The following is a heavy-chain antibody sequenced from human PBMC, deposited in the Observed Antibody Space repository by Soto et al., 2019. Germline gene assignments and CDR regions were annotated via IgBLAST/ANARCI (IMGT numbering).Heavy chain of an antibody. CDR1: GLSVSSNY. D-gene: IGHD2-2*01. J-gene: IGHJ5*02. CDR2: IYADGTT. V-gene: IGHV3-53*04. Sequence: GGSLRLSCVFSGLSVSSNYMSWVRQAPGKGLDWVSVIYADGTTYYVDSVKGRFTISRHNSKNTLYLQMDSLRSEDTAVYYCARTCDCISTSSYGNWFDPWGQGTLVTVSS. CDR3: ARTCDCISTSSYGNWFDP.